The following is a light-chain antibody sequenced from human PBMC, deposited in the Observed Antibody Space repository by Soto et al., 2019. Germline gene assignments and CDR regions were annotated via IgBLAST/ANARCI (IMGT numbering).Light chain of an antibody. J-gene: IGLJ3*02. V-gene: IGLV2-14*01. CDR2: EVS. CDR3: SSFTSTHTGV. Sequence: QSALTQPASVSGSPGQSITISCTGTSSDVGGYNYVSWYQQYPGKAPKLMIYEVSNRPSGVSNRFSGSKSGNTASLTISGLQAEDEADYYCSSFTSTHTGVFGGETKLTVL. CDR1: SSDVGGYNY.